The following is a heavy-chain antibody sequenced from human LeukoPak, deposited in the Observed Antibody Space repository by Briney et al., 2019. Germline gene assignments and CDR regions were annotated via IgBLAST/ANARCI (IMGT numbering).Heavy chain of an antibody. CDR3: ARVGGSWLDNWFDP. CDR2: INPNSGGT. Sequence: ASVKVSCKASAYTFTGYYMHWVRQAPGQGLEWMGWINPNSGGTNYAQKFQGRVTMTRDTSINTAYMELSRLRSDDTAVYYCARVGGSWLDNWFDPWGQGTLVTVSS. D-gene: IGHD2-15*01. V-gene: IGHV1-2*02. J-gene: IGHJ5*02. CDR1: AYTFTGYY.